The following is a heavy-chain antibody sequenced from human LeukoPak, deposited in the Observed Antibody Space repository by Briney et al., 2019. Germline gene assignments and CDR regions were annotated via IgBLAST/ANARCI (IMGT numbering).Heavy chain of an antibody. D-gene: IGHD2-21*01. CDR1: GYTFTSYG. V-gene: IGHV1-18*01. CDR2: ISAYNGNT. J-gene: IGHJ4*02. CDR3: ARDVDERNFDY. Sequence: ASVKVSCKASGYTFTSYGIGWVQQAPGQGLEWMGWISAYNGNTNYAQKLQGRVTMTTDTSTSTAYMELRSLRSDDTAVYYCARDVDERNFDYWGQGTLVTVSS.